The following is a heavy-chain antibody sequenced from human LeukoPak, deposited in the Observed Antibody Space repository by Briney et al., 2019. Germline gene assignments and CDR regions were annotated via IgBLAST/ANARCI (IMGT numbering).Heavy chain of an antibody. CDR3: ARDSGTTGEVKFDP. V-gene: IGHV3-11*01. CDR1: GFIFSDYY. CDR2: ISSSGSTM. J-gene: IGHJ5*02. Sequence: GGSLRLSCAASGFIFSDYYMSRIRQAPGKGLEWVSYISSSGSTMYYTDSVKGRFTISRDNAKDSLYLQMNSLRAEDTAVYYCARDSGTTGEVKFDPWGQGTLVTVSS. D-gene: IGHD3-10*01.